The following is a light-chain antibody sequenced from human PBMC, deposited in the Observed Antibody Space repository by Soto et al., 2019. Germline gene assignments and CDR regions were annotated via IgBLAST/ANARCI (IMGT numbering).Light chain of an antibody. V-gene: IGKV3D-20*01. CDR3: QQYGSSPWT. CDR2: DAS. CDR1: QSVSSNY. Sequence: IVLTNSPGTLSLSPGERSALSFGSSQSVSSNYLAWYQQKPGLAPRLLIYDASRRATGIPDRFSGSGSGADFILSISRLEPEDFAVYYCQQYGSSPWTFGQGTKVDIK. J-gene: IGKJ1*01.